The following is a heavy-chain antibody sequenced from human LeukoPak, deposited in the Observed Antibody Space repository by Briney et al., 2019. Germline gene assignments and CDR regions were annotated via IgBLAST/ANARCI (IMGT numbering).Heavy chain of an antibody. Sequence: PSETLSLTCTVSGGSISSYYWSWIRQPPGKGLEWIGYIYYSGSTKYNPSLKSRVAISVDTSKNQFSLKLSPVTAADTAVYYCARWSPDIVVVPAAGGAFDIWGQGAMVTVSS. CDR2: IYYSGST. CDR3: ARWSPDIVVVPAAGGAFDI. J-gene: IGHJ3*02. CDR1: GGSISSYY. V-gene: IGHV4-59*08. D-gene: IGHD2-2*01.